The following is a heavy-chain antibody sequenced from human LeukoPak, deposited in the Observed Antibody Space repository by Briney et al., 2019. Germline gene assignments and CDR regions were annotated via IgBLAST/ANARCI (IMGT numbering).Heavy chain of an antibody. Sequence: SETLSLTCTVSGYSISSDYYWGWIRQPPGKGLEWIGSIYHSGSTYYNPSLKSRVTISVDTSKNQFSLTLTSVTAADTAVYYCARDLPPSSDYWGQGTLVTVSS. CDR3: ARDLPPSSDY. J-gene: IGHJ4*02. V-gene: IGHV4-38-2*02. CDR1: GYSISSDYY. CDR2: IYHSGST.